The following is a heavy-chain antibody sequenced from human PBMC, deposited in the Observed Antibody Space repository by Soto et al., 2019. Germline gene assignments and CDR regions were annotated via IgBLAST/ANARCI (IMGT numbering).Heavy chain of an antibody. Sequence: QVQLQESGPGLVKPSQTLSLTCTVSGGSISSGGYYWSWIRQLPGKGLEWIGYIYYSGSTYYNPSLKSRVTISVDTSKNQCSLKLSSVTAADTAVYYCAASCVACGGFNYYGMDVWGQGATVTVSS. J-gene: IGHJ6*02. CDR2: IYYSGST. CDR1: GGSISSGGYY. V-gene: IGHV4-31*03. D-gene: IGHD5-12*01. CDR3: AASCVACGGFNYYGMDV.